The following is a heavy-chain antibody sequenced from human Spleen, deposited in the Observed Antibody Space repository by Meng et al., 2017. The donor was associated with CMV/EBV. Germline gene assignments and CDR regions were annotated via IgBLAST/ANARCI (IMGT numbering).Heavy chain of an antibody. D-gene: IGHD6-19*01. CDR2: IYPGDSDT. J-gene: IGHJ2*01. CDR1: CSFTSYW. Sequence: CSFTSYWIGWVRQMPGKGLEWMGIIYPGDSDTRYSPSFQGQVTISADKSISTAYLQWSSLKASDTAMYYCARPYRYSSGWYGWYFDLWGRGTLVTVSS. V-gene: IGHV5-51*01. CDR3: ARPYRYSSGWYGWYFDL.